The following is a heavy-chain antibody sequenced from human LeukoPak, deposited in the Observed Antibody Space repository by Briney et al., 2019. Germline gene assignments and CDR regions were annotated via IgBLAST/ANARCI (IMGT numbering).Heavy chain of an antibody. CDR3: ARDSDHIDGANFDY. V-gene: IGHV3-7*01. CDR1: GFTFSSHW. D-gene: IGHD1-14*01. J-gene: IGHJ4*02. CDR2: IKQDGSGK. Sequence: PGGSLRLSCAASGFTFSSHWMNWVRQAPGKGLEWVANIKQDGSGKYYVDSVKGRFTISRDNAKKSLYLQTNSLRAEDTAVYYCARDSDHIDGANFDYWGQGTLVTVSS.